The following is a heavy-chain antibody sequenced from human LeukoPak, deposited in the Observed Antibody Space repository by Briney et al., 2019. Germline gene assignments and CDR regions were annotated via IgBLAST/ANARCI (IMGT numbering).Heavy chain of an antibody. D-gene: IGHD3-10*01. Sequence: ASVKVSCKVSGYTLTELSMHWVRQAPGKGLEWMGGFDPKDGETIYAQKFQGRVTMTEDTSTDTAYMELSSLRSEDTAVYYCATDPGRPWFGEPLSWGQGTLVTVSS. CDR2: FDPKDGET. CDR3: ATDPGRPWFGEPLS. J-gene: IGHJ5*02. CDR1: GYTLTELS. V-gene: IGHV1-24*01.